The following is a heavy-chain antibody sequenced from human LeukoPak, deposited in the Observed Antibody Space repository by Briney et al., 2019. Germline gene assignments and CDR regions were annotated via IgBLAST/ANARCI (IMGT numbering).Heavy chain of an antibody. Sequence: GGSLRLSCEASGFTFSSYDMNWVRQAPGRGLEWVSYISSGSGSKYYADSVRGRFTISRDNARNSLYLQMNTLRAEDTAIYYCARDSETSNFWTGYAHWGQGTLVTVSS. CDR1: GFTFSSYD. D-gene: IGHD3/OR15-3a*01. V-gene: IGHV3-48*04. CDR3: ARDSETSNFWTGYAH. J-gene: IGHJ4*02. CDR2: ISSGSGSK.